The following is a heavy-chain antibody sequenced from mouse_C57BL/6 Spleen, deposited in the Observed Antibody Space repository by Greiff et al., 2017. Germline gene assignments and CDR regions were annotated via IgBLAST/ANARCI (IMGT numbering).Heavy chain of an antibody. J-gene: IGHJ1*03. CDR2: INYDGSCT. D-gene: IGHD4-1*01. CDR1: GFTFSDYY. V-gene: IGHV5-16*01. Sequence: EVKVVESEGGLVQPGSSMKLSCTASGFTFSDYYMAWVRQVPEKGLEWVANINYDGSCTYYLDSLKSRFIISRDNAKNSLCLQMSSLKSEDTATYCGARGNWDWYFDVWGTGTTVTGSS. CDR3: ARGNWDWYFDV.